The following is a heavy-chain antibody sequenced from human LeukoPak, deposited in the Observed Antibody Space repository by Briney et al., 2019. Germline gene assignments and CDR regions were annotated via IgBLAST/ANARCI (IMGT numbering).Heavy chain of an antibody. V-gene: IGHV3-73*01. CDR1: GFTFSGSA. Sequence: GGSLRLSCAASGFTFSGSAMHWVRQASGKGLEWLGRIRSKADSYTTAYAASVKGRFIVSRDGSKNTAYLQMNSLKTEDTAVYYCRAAADLNDYWGQGTLVTVSS. J-gene: IGHJ4*02. CDR2: IRSKADSYTT. CDR3: RAAADLNDY. D-gene: IGHD6-13*01.